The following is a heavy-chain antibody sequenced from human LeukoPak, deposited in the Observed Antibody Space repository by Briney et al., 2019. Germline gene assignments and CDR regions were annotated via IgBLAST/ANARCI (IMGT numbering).Heavy chain of an antibody. Sequence: SETLSLTCTVSGGSISSSSYYWGWIRQPPGKGLEWIGSIYYSGSTYYNPSLKSRVTISVDTSKNQFSLKLSSVSAADTAVYYCARDKRLRYFDWAYFDYWGQGTLVTVSS. V-gene: IGHV4-39*07. CDR2: IYYSGST. D-gene: IGHD3-9*01. CDR1: GGSISSSSYY. CDR3: ARDKRLRYFDWAYFDY. J-gene: IGHJ4*02.